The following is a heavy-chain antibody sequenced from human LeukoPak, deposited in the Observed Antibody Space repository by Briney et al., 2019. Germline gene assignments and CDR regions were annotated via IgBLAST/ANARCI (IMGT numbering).Heavy chain of an antibody. CDR3: ARDSGYFAGGFDY. CDR1: RGTFSSYA. J-gene: IGHJ4*02. V-gene: IGHV1-69*05. D-gene: IGHD3-22*01. CDR2: IIPIFGTA. Sequence: GASVKVSCKASRGTFSSYAISWVRQAPGQGLEWMGGIIPIFGTANYAQKFQGRVTITTDESTSTAYMELSSLRSEDTAVYYCARDSGYFAGGFDYWGQGTLVTVSS.